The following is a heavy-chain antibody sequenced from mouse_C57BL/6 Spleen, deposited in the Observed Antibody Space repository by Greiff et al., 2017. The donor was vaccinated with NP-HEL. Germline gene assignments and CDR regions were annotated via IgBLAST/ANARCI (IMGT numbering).Heavy chain of an antibody. CDR2: IWSGGST. J-gene: IGHJ4*01. V-gene: IGHV2-2*01. CDR1: GFSLTSYG. CDR3: ARDSSPHYYAMDY. D-gene: IGHD1-1*01. Sequence: VQLQQSGPGLVQPSQSLSITCTASGFSLTSYGVHWVRQSPGKGLEWLGVIWSGGSTDYNAAFISRLSISKDNSKSQVFFKMNSLRADDTAIYYCARDSSPHYYAMDYWGQGTSVTVAS.